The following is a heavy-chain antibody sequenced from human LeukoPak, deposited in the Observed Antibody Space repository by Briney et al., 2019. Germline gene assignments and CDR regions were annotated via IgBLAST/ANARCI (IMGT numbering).Heavy chain of an antibody. D-gene: IGHD3-3*01. V-gene: IGHV4-34*01. J-gene: IGHJ5*02. Sequence: PSETLSLTCAVYGGSFSGYYWSWIRQPPGKGLEWIGEINHSGSTNYNPSLKSRVTISVDTSKNQFSLKLSSVTAADTAVYYCARGAMNYDFWSGYSNWFDPWGQGTLVTVSS. CDR3: ARGAMNYDFWSGYSNWFDP. CDR2: INHSGST. CDR1: GGSFSGYY.